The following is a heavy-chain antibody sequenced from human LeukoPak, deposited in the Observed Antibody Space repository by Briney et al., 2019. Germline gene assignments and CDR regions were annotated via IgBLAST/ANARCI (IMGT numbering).Heavy chain of an antibody. CDR2: ISSSSSYI. J-gene: IGHJ4*02. CDR3: ARDNWKESYVDY. V-gene: IGHV3-21*01. CDR1: GFTFSSYS. Sequence: GGSLRLSCAASGFTFSSYSMNWVRQAPGKGLEWVSSISSSSSYIYCADSVKGRFTISRDNAKNSLYLQMNSLRAEDTAVYYCARDNWKESYVDYWGQGTLVTVSS. D-gene: IGHD1-20*01.